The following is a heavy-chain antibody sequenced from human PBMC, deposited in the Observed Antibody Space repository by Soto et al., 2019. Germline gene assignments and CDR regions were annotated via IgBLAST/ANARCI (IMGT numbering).Heavy chain of an antibody. CDR1: GFTFSSYW. CDR3: ARGQSATAILSYYFDY. CDR2: IKQDGSEK. D-gene: IGHD2-2*02. J-gene: IGHJ4*02. Sequence: GGSLRLSCAASGFTFSSYWMSWVRQAPGKGLEWVANIKQDGSEKYYVDSVKGRFTISRDNAKNSLYLQMNSLRAEDTAVYYCARGQSATAILSYYFDYWGQGTLVTVSS. V-gene: IGHV3-7*03.